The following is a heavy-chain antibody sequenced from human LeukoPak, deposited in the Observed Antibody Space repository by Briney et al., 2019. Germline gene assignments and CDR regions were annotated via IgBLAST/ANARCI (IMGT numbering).Heavy chain of an antibody. CDR1: GFTFDDYA. V-gene: IGHV3-43D*03. D-gene: IGHD3-3*01. Sequence: PGGSLGLPCAASGFTFDDYAMHWVRQAPGKGLEWVSLISWDGGSTYYADSVKGRFTISRDNSKNSLYLQMNSLRAEDTALYYCAKDKSRDDFWSGYYPYWGQGTLVTVSS. CDR3: AKDKSRDDFWSGYYPY. J-gene: IGHJ4*02. CDR2: ISWDGGST.